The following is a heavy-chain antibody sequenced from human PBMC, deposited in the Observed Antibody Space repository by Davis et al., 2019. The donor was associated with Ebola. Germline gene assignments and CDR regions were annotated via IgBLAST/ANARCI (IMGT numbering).Heavy chain of an antibody. V-gene: IGHV3-13*01. CDR3: VRDGGLGAMDV. Sequence: PGGSLRLSCAASGFALSRDDMHWVRQAAGKGLEWVSGIGTAGDTFYSDSVKGRFTISRENAKNSLFLQMNSLRAEDTAVYFCVRDGGLGAMDVWGQGTTVTVSS. CDR1: GFALSRDD. CDR2: IGTAGDT. J-gene: IGHJ6*02. D-gene: IGHD3-16*01.